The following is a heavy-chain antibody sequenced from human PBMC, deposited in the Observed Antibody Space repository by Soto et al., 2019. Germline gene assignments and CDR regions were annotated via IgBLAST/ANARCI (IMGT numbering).Heavy chain of an antibody. CDR1: GGTFSRYA. Sequence: QVQLVQSGAEVKKPGSSVKVSCKASGGTFSRYAISWVRQAPGQGLEWMGGIIPMFGTANYAQKFQGRVTITADESTSTAYMELSSLRSEDTAVYYWARDGSYYDSSGYYYLYWGQGTLVTVSS. D-gene: IGHD3-22*01. J-gene: IGHJ4*02. CDR2: IIPMFGTA. V-gene: IGHV1-69*01. CDR3: ARDGSYYDSSGYYYLY.